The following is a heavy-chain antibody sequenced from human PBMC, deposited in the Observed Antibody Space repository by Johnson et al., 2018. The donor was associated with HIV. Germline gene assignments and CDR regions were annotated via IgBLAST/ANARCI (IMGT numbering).Heavy chain of an antibody. D-gene: IGHD5-18*01. CDR1: GFSFSNYW. Sequence: EVQLVESGGGLVQPGGSLRLSCAVSGFSFSNYWMEWVRQAPGKGLEWVSGINWNGGSTGYADSVKGRFTISRDNSKNTLYLQMNSLRAEDTAVYYCARAYSYGVFDIWGQGTMVTVSS. CDR3: ARAYSYGVFDI. CDR2: INWNGGST. V-gene: IGHV3-74*02. J-gene: IGHJ3*02.